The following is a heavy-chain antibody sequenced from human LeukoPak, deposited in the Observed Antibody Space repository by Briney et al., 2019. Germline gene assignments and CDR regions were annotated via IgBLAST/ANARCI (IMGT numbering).Heavy chain of an antibody. Sequence: GGTLRLSCAASGFTFSSYGMSWVRQAPGKGLEWVSAISGSGGSTYYADSVKGRFTISRDNSKNTLYLQMNSLRAEDTAVYYCARAAYYYDSSGYRTPHDAFDIWGQGTMVTVSS. J-gene: IGHJ3*02. CDR2: ISGSGGST. D-gene: IGHD3-22*01. CDR1: GFTFSSYG. CDR3: ARAAYYYDSSGYRTPHDAFDI. V-gene: IGHV3-23*01.